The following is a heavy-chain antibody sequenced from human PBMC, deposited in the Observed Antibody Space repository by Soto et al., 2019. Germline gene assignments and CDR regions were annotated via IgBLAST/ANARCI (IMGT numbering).Heavy chain of an antibody. CDR1: GGSISSVGYY. CDR2: IYYSGST. J-gene: IGHJ5*02. CDR3: ARWYSSGWYWWFDP. D-gene: IGHD6-19*01. V-gene: IGHV4-30-4*01. Sequence: SETLSLTCTVSGGSISSVGYYWSWIRQPPGKGLEWIGYIYYSGSTYYNPSLKSRVTISVDTSKNQFSLKLSSVTAADTAVYYCARWYSSGWYWWFDPWGQGTLVTVSS.